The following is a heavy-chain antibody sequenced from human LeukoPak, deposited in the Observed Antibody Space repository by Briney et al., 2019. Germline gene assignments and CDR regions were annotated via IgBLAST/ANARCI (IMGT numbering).Heavy chain of an antibody. V-gene: IGHV4-30-4*01. D-gene: IGHD3-10*01. J-gene: IGHJ3*01. CDR3: ARDGFGIT. Sequence: SQTLSLTCTVSGASISSGDYYWCWLRQPPGKGLEWIAYIYHTGRTYYNPSLRSRISISIDTSKNQFSLKLSSVTAADTAVYYCARDGFGITWGQGTLVTASP. CDR2: IYHTGRT. CDR1: GASISSGDYY.